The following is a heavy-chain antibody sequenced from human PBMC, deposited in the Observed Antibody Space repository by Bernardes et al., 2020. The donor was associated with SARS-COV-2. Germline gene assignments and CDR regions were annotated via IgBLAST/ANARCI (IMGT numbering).Heavy chain of an antibody. CDR1: GGSFSGYY. Sequence: SETLSLTCAVYGGSFSGYYCSCSRQPPGKGLEWIGEINHSGSTNYNPSLKSRVTISVDTSKNQFSLKLSSVTAADTAVYYCARGRLDYGDYGDWYFDLWGRGTLVTVSS. J-gene: IGHJ2*01. V-gene: IGHV4-34*01. CDR2: INHSGST. CDR3: ARGRLDYGDYGDWYFDL. D-gene: IGHD4-17*01.